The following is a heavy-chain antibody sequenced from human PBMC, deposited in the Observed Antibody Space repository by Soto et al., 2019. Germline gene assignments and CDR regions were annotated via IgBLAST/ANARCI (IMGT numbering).Heavy chain of an antibody. J-gene: IGHJ6*02. V-gene: IGHV1-18*01. CDR2: ISAYNGNT. CDR1: GYTFTSYF. Sequence: ASVKVSCNASGYTFTSYFITWVRQAPGQGLEWMGWISAYNGNTNYAQMLQGRVTMTTDTSTATAYMEMRSLRSDDTAVYYCARQNYYSGMDVWGQGTTVTVSS. CDR3: ARQNYYSGMDV.